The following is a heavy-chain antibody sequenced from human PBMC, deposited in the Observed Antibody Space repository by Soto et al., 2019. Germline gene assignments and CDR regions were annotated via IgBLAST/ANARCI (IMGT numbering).Heavy chain of an antibody. V-gene: IGHV3-21*06. CDR3: ARDPSEGRVGNWFES. Sequence: EVQLVESGGGLVKPGGSLRLSCAASGFTFTRYSMNWVPQAPGKGLEWVSSISSSTSYVYYADSVKGRFSTSRDNAKNILYLEMYALRSEDTAVYYCARDPSEGRVGNWFESWGQGTLVTVSS. CDR1: GFTFTRYS. CDR2: ISSSTSYV. J-gene: IGHJ5*01. D-gene: IGHD2-2*01.